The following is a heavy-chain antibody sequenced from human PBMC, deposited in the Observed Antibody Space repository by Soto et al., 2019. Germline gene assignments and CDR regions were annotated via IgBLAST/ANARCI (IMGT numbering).Heavy chain of an antibody. CDR2: ISYDGSNK. J-gene: IGHJ4*02. D-gene: IGHD6-13*01. CDR3: AKDPEQHLTPGHFDY. V-gene: IGHV3-30*18. Sequence: GGSLRLSCAASGFTFSSYGMHWVRQAPGKGLEWVAVISYDGSNKYYADSVKGRFTISRDNSKNTLYLQMNSLRAEDTAVYYCAKDPEQHLTPGHFDYWGQGTLVTVSS. CDR1: GFTFSSYG.